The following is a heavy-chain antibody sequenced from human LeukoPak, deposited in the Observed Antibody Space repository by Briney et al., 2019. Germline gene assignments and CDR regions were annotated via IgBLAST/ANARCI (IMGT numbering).Heavy chain of an antibody. CDR1: GGSISSGGYY. Sequence: PSQTVSLTCTVSGGSISSGGYYWSWIRQPPGKGLEWIGYIYHSGSTSYNPSLKSRVTISVDRSKNQFSLKLTSVTAADTAVYYCAREVGFGDSWFDPWGQGTLVTVSS. CDR2: IYHSGST. CDR3: AREVGFGDSWFDP. J-gene: IGHJ5*02. D-gene: IGHD3-10*01. V-gene: IGHV4-30-2*01.